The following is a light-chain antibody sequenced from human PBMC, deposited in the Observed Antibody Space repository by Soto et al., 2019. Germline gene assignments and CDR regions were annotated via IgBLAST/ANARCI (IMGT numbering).Light chain of an antibody. CDR1: QSLLQSDGYYY. V-gene: IGKV2-28*01. CDR2: LGS. CDR3: KQALQTPLT. J-gene: IGKJ4*01. Sequence: LVMTQSPLSLPVTPGEPASMSCRSSQSLLQSDGYYYLDWYLQKPGQSPQLLIYLGSNRASGVPDRFSGSGSGTDFTLKISRVEAEDVGVYYCKQALQTPLTFGGGTRVKIK.